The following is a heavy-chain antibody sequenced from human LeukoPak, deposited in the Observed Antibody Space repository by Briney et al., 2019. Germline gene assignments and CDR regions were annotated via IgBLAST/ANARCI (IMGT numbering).Heavy chain of an antibody. J-gene: IGHJ4*02. CDR3: AKDQGILPDY. CDR1: GFTFSSYG. D-gene: IGHD2-2*01. V-gene: IGHV3-23*01. CDR2: ISGSGGST. Sequence: GGSLRLSCAASGFTFSSYGMHWVRQAPGKGLEWVSAISGSGGSTYYADSVKGRFTISRDNSKNTLYLQMNSLRAEDTAVYYCAKDQGILPDYWGQGTLVTVSS.